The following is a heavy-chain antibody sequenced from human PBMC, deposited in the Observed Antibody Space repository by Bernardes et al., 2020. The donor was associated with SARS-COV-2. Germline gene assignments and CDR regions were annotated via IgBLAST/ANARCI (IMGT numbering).Heavy chain of an antibody. Sequence: SETLSRTCAVYGGSFSDYNWTWIRQPPGQGLEWIGETDHSGNTKYNPSLKSRVTISVDTSNNQIFLKVNSVTAADTAVYYCARGPNSSGWPFDYWGQGTLVTVSS. CDR1: GGSFSDYN. CDR3: ARGPNSSGWPFDY. J-gene: IGHJ4*02. CDR2: TDHSGNT. V-gene: IGHV4-34*01. D-gene: IGHD6-19*01.